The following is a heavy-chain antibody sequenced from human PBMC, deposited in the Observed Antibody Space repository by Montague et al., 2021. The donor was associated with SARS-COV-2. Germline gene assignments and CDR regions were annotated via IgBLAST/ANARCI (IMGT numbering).Heavy chain of an antibody. Sequence: RLSWSASGFTFNNYWMHWVRQVPRKGLLWVSRINRDGSSTTYADSVKGRFTISRDNAKNTLYLRVNSLRDDDTAVYYCAREAYNSGDFDFWGQGTLVTVSS. CDR3: AREAYNSGDFDF. CDR2: INRDGSST. J-gene: IGHJ4*02. CDR1: GFTFNNYW. V-gene: IGHV3-74*01. D-gene: IGHD6-19*01.